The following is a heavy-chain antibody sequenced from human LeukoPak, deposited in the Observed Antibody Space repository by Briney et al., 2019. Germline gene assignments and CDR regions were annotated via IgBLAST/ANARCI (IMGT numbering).Heavy chain of an antibody. CDR2: INHSGST. V-gene: IGHV4-34*01. CDR3: ARGNIVAIDY. Sequence: KPSETLSLTCAVYGGSFSGYYWSWIRQPPGKGLEWIGEINHSGSTNYNPSLKSRVTISVDTSKNQFSLKLSSVTAADTAVYYCARGNIVAIDYWGQGTLVTVSS. CDR1: GGSFSGYY. J-gene: IGHJ4*02. D-gene: IGHD5-12*01.